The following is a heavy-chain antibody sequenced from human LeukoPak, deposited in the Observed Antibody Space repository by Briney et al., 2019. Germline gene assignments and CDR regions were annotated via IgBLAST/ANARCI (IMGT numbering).Heavy chain of an antibody. Sequence: PSETLSLTCTVSGGSISSYYWSWIRQPPGKGLEWIGYIYYSGSTNYNPSLKSRVTISVDTSKNQFSLKLSSVTAADTAVYYCARVVGYNYAWYDSWGQGTLVTVST. V-gene: IGHV4-59*01. CDR1: GGSISSYY. CDR3: ARVVGYNYAWYDS. D-gene: IGHD5-18*01. CDR2: IYYSGST. J-gene: IGHJ5*01.